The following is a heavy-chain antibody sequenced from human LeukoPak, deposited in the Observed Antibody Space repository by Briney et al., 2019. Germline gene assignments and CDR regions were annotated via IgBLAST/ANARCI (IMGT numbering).Heavy chain of an antibody. Sequence: ASVKVSCKSSVYTFTNYGISWVRQAPGQGLEWMGCISAYNGNTNYAQKLHGRVTMTTDTSTTTAFMQLRSLRSDDTAVYYCARGGVVPPAVVTSFGPWGQGTLVTVSS. CDR2: ISAYNGNT. V-gene: IGHV1-18*01. CDR1: VYTFTNYG. CDR3: ARGGVVPPAVVTSFGP. D-gene: IGHD2-2*01. J-gene: IGHJ5*02.